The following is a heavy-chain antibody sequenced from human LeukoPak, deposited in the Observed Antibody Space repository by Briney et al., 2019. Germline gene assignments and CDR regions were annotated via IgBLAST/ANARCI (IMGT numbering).Heavy chain of an antibody. Sequence: GASVKVSCKVSGYTLTELSMHWVRQATGKGLEWMGGFDPEDGETIYAQKFQGRVTMTEDTSTDTAYMELSSLRSEDTAVYYCATAAPGIAAAGPSYYYYYGMDVWGQGTTVTVSS. J-gene: IGHJ6*02. CDR3: ATAAPGIAAAGPSYYYYYGMDV. CDR2: FDPEDGET. CDR1: GYTLTELS. D-gene: IGHD6-13*01. V-gene: IGHV1-24*01.